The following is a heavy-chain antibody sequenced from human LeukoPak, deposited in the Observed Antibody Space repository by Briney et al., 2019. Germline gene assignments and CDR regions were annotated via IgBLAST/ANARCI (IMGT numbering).Heavy chain of an antibody. CDR1: GFTFSSYG. V-gene: IGHV3-33*01. CDR3: ARDQGQWLVPRYFDL. D-gene: IGHD6-19*01. J-gene: IGHJ2*01. Sequence: PGRSLRLSCAASGFTFSSYGMHWVRQAPGKGLEWVAVIWYDGSNKYYADSVKGRFTISRDNSKNTLYLQMSSLRAEDTAVYYCARDQGQWLVPRYFDLWGRGTLVTVSS. CDR2: IWYDGSNK.